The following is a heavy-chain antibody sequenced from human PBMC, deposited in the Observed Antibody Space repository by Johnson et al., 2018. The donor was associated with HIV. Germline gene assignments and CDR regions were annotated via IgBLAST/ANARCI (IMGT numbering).Heavy chain of an antibody. CDR2: IWYDGSNE. Sequence: VQLVESGGGVVQPGRSLRLSCAASGFSFSSYGMHWVRQAPGKGLEWVAVIWYDGSNEHYADSVKGRFTISRDNSKNTLYLQMNSLRAEDTAVYYCARGSHAKGDAFDIWGQGTMVTVSS. CDR3: ARGSHAKGDAFDI. J-gene: IGHJ3*02. CDR1: GFSFSSYG. V-gene: IGHV3-33*01. D-gene: IGHD3-16*01.